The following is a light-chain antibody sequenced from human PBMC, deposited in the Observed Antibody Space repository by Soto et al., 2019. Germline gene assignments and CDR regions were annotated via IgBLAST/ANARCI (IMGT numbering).Light chain of an antibody. CDR3: QQYDKWPLP. CDR2: GAS. V-gene: IGKV3D-15*01. CDR1: HSVDRN. J-gene: IGKJ4*01. Sequence: EIVMTQSPGTLSVSTGQGATLSCRASHSVDRNLAWYQQKPGQAPRLLIFGASTRPTGIPDRFSGSGSGTEFTLTISSLQSEDFAVYYCQQYDKWPLPFGGGTKMDI.